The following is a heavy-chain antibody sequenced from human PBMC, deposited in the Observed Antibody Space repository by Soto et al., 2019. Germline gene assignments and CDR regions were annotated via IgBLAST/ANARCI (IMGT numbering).Heavy chain of an antibody. D-gene: IGHD4-17*01. Sequence: SETLSLTCAVSGYSISSSYYWSWIRQPPGKGLEWIGYIYYSGSTNYNPSLKSRVTISVDTSKNQFSLKLSSVTAADTAVYYCARGKAGDQFDYWGQGTLVTVSS. CDR2: IYYSGST. CDR1: GYSISSSYY. V-gene: IGHV4-61*01. CDR3: ARGKAGDQFDY. J-gene: IGHJ4*02.